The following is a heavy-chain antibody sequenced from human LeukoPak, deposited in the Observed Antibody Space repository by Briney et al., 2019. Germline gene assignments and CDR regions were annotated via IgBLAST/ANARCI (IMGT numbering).Heavy chain of an antibody. J-gene: IGHJ4*02. CDR2: ISSSSSYI. CDR1: GFTFSSYS. Sequence: GGSLRLSCAASGFTFSSYSMNWVRQAPGKGLEWVSSISSSSSYIYYADSVKGRFTISRDNAKNSLYLQMNSLRAEDTAVYYCARAVVTVVGTNDYWGQGTLVTVSS. CDR3: ARAVVTVVGTNDY. V-gene: IGHV3-21*01. D-gene: IGHD2-15*01.